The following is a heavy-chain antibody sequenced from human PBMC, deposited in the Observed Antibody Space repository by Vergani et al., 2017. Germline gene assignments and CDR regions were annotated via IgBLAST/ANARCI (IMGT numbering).Heavy chain of an antibody. D-gene: IGHD2-15*01. CDR1: GESIRSGSHY. V-gene: IGHV4-61*02. J-gene: IGHJ4*02. Sequence: QVKLQESGPGLLKPSQTLSLTCTVSGESIRSGSHYWSWIRQPAGKGPEWIGHIHTGGSTDLTPSFKSRVSISVATSKSQFSLKLNSVTVAATAVYYCARSRPYCTSGSCPAIWGQGTLVTVSS. CDR2: IHTGGST. CDR3: ARSRPYCTSGSCPAI.